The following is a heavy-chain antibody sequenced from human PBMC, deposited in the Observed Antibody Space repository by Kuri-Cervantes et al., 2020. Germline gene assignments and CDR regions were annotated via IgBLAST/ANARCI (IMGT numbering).Heavy chain of an antibody. CDR2: MYYSGST. D-gene: IGHD6-19*01. J-gene: IGHJ4*02. CDR1: GGSISSYY. V-gene: IGHV4-59*01. Sequence: ESLKISCTVSGGSISSYYLSWIRQPPGKGLEWIGYMYYSGSTNYNPSLKSRVTISVDTSKNPFSLKLTSVTTADTAVYYCATERSGWTREFDYWGQGTLVTVSS. CDR3: ATERSGWTREFDY.